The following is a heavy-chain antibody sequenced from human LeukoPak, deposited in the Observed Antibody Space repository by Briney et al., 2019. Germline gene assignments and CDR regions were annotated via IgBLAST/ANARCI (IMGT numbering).Heavy chain of an antibody. Sequence: SGKVSCKASGGTFSSYAISWVRQAPGQGLEWMGGIIPIFGTANYAQKFQGRVTITTDESTSTAYMELSSLRSEDTAVYYCARTGAYYRYYYMDVWGKGTMVTVSS. V-gene: IGHV1-69*05. CDR2: IIPIFGTA. CDR3: ARTGAYYRYYYMDV. J-gene: IGHJ6*03. D-gene: IGHD3-16*02. CDR1: GGTFSSYA.